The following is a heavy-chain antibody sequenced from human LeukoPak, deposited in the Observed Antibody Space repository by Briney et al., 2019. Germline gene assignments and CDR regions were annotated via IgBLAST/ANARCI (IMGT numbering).Heavy chain of an antibody. V-gene: IGHV1-18*01. D-gene: IGHD6-13*01. CDR3: ARPKYSSSWYVPPDFDY. Sequence: TSVTLSCKASGYTFTSYGISWVRQAPGQGLEWMGWISAYNGNTNYAQKLQGRVTMTTDTSTSTAYMELRSLRSDDTAVYYCARPKYSSSWYVPPDFDYWGQGTLVTVSS. CDR1: GYTFTSYG. J-gene: IGHJ4*02. CDR2: ISAYNGNT.